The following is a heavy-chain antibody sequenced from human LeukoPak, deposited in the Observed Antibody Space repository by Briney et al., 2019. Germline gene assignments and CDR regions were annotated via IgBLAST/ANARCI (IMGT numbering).Heavy chain of an antibody. CDR1: GLTISSYW. CDR2: INSDGSSI. J-gene: IGHJ4*02. CDR3: ARRAYSGSYFYFDY. D-gene: IGHD1-26*01. Sequence: GGSLRLSCAASGLTISSYWMHWVRQAPGKGLVWVSRINSDGSSISYADAVKGRFTISRDNAKNTLYPQMNSLRAEDTAVYYCARRAYSGSYFYFDYWGQGTLATVSS. V-gene: IGHV3-74*01.